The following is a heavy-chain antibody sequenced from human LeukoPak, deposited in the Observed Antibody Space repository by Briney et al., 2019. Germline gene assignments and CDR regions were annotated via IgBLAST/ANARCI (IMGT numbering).Heavy chain of an antibody. CDR2: ISSSGTYI. CDR3: PRHLLSGDFWGIDY. J-gene: IGHJ4*02. D-gene: IGHD3-16*01. CDR1: RFTFSSYS. Sequence: KPGGSLRLSCAASRFTFSSYSMIWVRQAPGKGLEWVSSISSSGTYIYYADSQKGRFTISRDNAANSLYLQMNSLRAEDTAVYYCPRHLLSGDFWGIDYWGQGTLVTVSS. V-gene: IGHV3-21*01.